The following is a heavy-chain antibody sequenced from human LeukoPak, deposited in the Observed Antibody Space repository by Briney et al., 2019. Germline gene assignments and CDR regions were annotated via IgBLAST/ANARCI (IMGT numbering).Heavy chain of an antibody. CDR3: ARGWNCGGDCYFYYYVMDV. CDR2: INPSDGGT. V-gene: IGHV1-46*01. CDR1: GYILTNYY. Sequence: EASVKVSCKASGYILTNYYMHWVRQAPGQGLEWMGVINPSDGGTSYAQNFQDRVTMTRDTSTNTVHMELSSLRSDDTAVYYCARGWNCGGDCYFYYYVMDVWGQGTTVTVSS. J-gene: IGHJ6*02. D-gene: IGHD2-21*02.